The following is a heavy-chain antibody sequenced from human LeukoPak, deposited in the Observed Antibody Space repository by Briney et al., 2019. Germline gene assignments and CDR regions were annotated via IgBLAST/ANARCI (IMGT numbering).Heavy chain of an antibody. V-gene: IGHV3-23*01. CDR3: AKTLRGVLDY. Sequence: PGGSLRLSCAASGFTFSNSAMTWVRQAPGKGLEWVSAISAGGSDTIYTDSVKDRFTISRDNSKNTLYLQMNSLRAEDTAVYYCAKTLRGVLDYWGQGTLVTVSS. CDR1: GFTFSNSA. D-gene: IGHD3-10*01. CDR2: ISAGGSDT. J-gene: IGHJ4*02.